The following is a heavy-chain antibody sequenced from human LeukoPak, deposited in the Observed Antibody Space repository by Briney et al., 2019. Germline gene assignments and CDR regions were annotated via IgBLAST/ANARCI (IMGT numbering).Heavy chain of an antibody. Sequence: SETLSLTCTVSGGSISSYYWSWIRQPPGKGLGWIGYIYYSGSTNYNPSLKSRVTISVDTSKNQFSLKLSSVTAADTAVYYCAGTVVLRFLEWLPLGWFDPWGQGTLVTVSS. D-gene: IGHD3-3*01. V-gene: IGHV4-59*01. CDR1: GGSISSYY. CDR3: AGTVVLRFLEWLPLGWFDP. CDR2: IYYSGST. J-gene: IGHJ5*02.